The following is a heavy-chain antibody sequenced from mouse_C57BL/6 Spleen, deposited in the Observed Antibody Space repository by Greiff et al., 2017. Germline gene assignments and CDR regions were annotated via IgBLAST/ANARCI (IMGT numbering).Heavy chain of an antibody. CDR3: ARSGYEGFDY. V-gene: IGHV1-80*01. J-gene: IGHJ2*01. D-gene: IGHD2-2*01. CDR2: IYPGDGDT. Sequence: VQLVESGAELVKPGASVKISCKASGYAFSSYWMNWVKQRPGKGLEWIGQIYPGDGDTNYNGKFKGKATLTADKSSSTAYMQLSSLTSEDSAVYFCARSGYEGFDYWGQGTTLTVSS. CDR1: GYAFSSYW.